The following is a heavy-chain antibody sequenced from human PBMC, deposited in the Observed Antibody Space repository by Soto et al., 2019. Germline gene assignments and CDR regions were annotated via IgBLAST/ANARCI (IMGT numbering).Heavy chain of an antibody. CDR1: GGSISSGDYY. D-gene: IGHD3-10*01. CDR2: IYYSGST. V-gene: IGHV4-30-4*01. Sequence: ASETLSLTCTVSGGSISSGDYYWSWIRQPPGKGLEWIGYIYYSGSTYYNPSLKSRVTISVDTSKNQFSLKLSSVTAADTAVYYCARWRGDTMVRGVPYNWFDPWGQGTLVTVSS. CDR3: ARWRGDTMVRGVPYNWFDP. J-gene: IGHJ5*02.